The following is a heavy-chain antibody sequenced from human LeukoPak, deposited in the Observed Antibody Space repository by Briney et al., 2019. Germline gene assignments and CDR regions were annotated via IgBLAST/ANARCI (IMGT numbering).Heavy chain of an antibody. CDR3: AKSPEGYCSGGTCYLYFDY. Sequence: GGSLRLSCAASGFTFSTYSMNWVRQAPGKGLEWVPSISSSSSYIYYADSVKGRFTISRDNAKNSLYLQMDSLRAEDTAVFYCAKSPEGYCSGGTCYLYFDYWGQGSLVTVSS. D-gene: IGHD2-15*01. J-gene: IGHJ4*02. CDR1: GFTFSTYS. V-gene: IGHV3-21*06. CDR2: ISSSSSYI.